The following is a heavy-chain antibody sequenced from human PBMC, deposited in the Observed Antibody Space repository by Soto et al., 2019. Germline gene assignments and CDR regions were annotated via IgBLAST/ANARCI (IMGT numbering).Heavy chain of an antibody. CDR1: GYTFTSYY. D-gene: IGHD6-19*01. CDR2: INPSGGST. J-gene: IGHJ4*01. CDR3: AREPMKQWLVRVPGRTHPVYVDY. V-gene: IGHV1-46*03. Sequence: ASVKVSCKASGYTFTSYYMHWVRQAPGQGLERMGIINPSGGSTSYAQKFQGRVTMTRDTSTSTVYMELSSLRSEDTAVYYCAREPMKQWLVRVPGRTHPVYVDYWG.